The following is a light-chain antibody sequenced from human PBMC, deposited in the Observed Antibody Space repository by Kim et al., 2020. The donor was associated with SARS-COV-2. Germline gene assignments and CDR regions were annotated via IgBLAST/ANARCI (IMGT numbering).Light chain of an antibody. V-gene: IGLV2-8*01. J-gene: IGLJ1*01. CDR2: EVT. Sequence: PGQSIAHPCSGTKCDLGSYTYVSWYQQHPGKSPKLIIYEVTKRPSGVPDRFSGSMSGNTASLTVSGLQAEDEADYYCASHGGYDYVFGTGTKVTVL. CDR3: ASHGGYDYV. CDR1: KCDLGSYTY.